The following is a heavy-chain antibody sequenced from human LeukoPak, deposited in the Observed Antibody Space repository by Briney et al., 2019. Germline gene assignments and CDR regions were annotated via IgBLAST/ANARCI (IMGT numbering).Heavy chain of an antibody. CDR3: ARGDSSSWYDP. J-gene: IGHJ5*02. CDR1: GYIFTRYG. V-gene: IGHV1-18*01. Sequence: ASVKVSCKASGYIFTRYGISWVRQAPGQGLEWMGWISTYNGNTNYAQKLQGRVTLTTDTSTTTAYMELSRLRSDDTAVYYCARGDSSSWYDPWGQGTLVTVSS. CDR2: ISTYNGNT. D-gene: IGHD6-13*01.